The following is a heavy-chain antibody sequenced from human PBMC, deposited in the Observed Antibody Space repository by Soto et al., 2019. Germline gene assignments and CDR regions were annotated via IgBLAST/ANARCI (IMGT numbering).Heavy chain of an antibody. V-gene: IGHV1-69*13. J-gene: IGHJ6*02. D-gene: IGHD3-3*01. CDR1: GGTFSSYD. Sequence: GAAVKVSCKASGGTFSSYDISWVRQDPGQGLEWMGGNIPIFGTANYAQKFQGRVTITADESTSTAYMELSSLRSEATAVYYCARDPCWNIRIFGVVIIKGASYGMDVWGQGTTVTVSS. CDR2: NIPIFGTA. CDR3: ARDPCWNIRIFGVVIIKGASYGMDV.